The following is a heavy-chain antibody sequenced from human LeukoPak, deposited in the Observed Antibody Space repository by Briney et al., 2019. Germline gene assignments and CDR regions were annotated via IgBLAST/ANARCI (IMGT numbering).Heavy chain of an antibody. J-gene: IGHJ4*02. D-gene: IGHD3-10*01. Sequence: GGSLRLSCAASGFTYSSYGMHWVRQAPGKGLEWVAVIWYDGSHKYYADSVKGRFTISRDNSKNTLHLQMNSLRAEDTAVYYCARDLLLWFGELSGDSDYWGQGTLVTVSS. V-gene: IGHV3-33*01. CDR1: GFTYSSYG. CDR3: ARDLLLWFGELSGDSDY. CDR2: IWYDGSHK.